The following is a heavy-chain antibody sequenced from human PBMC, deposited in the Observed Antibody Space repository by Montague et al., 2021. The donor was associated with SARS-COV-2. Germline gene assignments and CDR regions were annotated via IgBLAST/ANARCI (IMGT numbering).Heavy chain of an antibody. V-gene: IGHV4-59*08. CDR1: GGSISSYY. D-gene: IGHD5-24*01. J-gene: IGHJ5*02. CDR2: IYYGGST. Sequence: SETLSLTCTVSGGSISSYYWSWIGQPPGKGLEWIGYIYYGGSTNYSPSFKGRVIMSVDTSNNQFSLRLTSVTAADTAVYYCARLRRPDGYSYWFGPWGQGTLVTVSS. CDR3: ARLRRPDGYSYWFGP.